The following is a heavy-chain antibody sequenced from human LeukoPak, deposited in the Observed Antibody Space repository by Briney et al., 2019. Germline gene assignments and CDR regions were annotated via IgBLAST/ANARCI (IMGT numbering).Heavy chain of an antibody. J-gene: IGHJ6*02. V-gene: IGHV3-30*18. CDR3: AKESRGSMDV. D-gene: IGHD3-10*01. CDR2: ISYDGSDK. CDR1: GFTFSTSG. Sequence: GGSLRLSCAASGFTFSTSGMHWVRQAPGKGLEWVADISYDGSDKYYADSVKGRYTISRDNSKNTLYLQMNSLRAEDTAVYYCAKESRGSMDVWGQGTTVTVSS.